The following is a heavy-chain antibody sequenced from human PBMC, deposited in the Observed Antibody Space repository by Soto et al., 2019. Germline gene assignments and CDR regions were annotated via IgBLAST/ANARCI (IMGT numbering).Heavy chain of an antibody. Sequence: GASVKVSCKASGYTFTSYAMHWVRQAPGQRLEWMGWINAGNGNTKYSQKFQDRVTITRDTSASTAYMELSSLRSEDTAVYYCARDKPTYSSSPNLGYYYYYGMDVWGQGTTVTVSS. J-gene: IGHJ6*02. CDR2: INAGNGNT. V-gene: IGHV1-3*01. D-gene: IGHD6-6*01. CDR3: ARDKPTYSSSPNLGYYYYYGMDV. CDR1: GYTFTSYA.